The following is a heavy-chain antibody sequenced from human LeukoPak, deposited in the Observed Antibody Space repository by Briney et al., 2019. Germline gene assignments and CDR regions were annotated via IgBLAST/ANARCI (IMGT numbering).Heavy chain of an antibody. J-gene: IGHJ5*02. CDR2: ISSSGNTA. CDR1: GFTFKTFE. D-gene: IGHD2/OR15-2a*01. Sequence: NPGGSLRLTCAASGFTFKTFEMNWARQAPGKGLEWLSYISSSGNTAYYADSVKGRFTISRDNSKNSLFLQMNSLRAEDTAVYYCAIGDTYHLDTSWWFHPSGQGTLVTVSS. CDR3: AIGDTYHLDTSWWFHP. V-gene: IGHV3-48*03.